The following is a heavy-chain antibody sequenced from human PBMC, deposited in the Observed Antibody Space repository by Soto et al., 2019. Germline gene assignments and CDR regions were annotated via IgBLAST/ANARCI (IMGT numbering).Heavy chain of an antibody. CDR2: INPSGGST. D-gene: IGHD3-10*01. CDR1: GYTFTSYY. CDR3: ARVRDRFGEFDY. Sequence: QVQLVQSGAEVKKPGASVKVSCKASGYTFTSYYMHWVRQAPGQGLEWIGIINPSGGSTSYAQKFHGRVTMTRDTSTSTVYMELSSLRSEDTAVYYCARVRDRFGEFDYWGQGTLVTVSS. V-gene: IGHV1-46*01. J-gene: IGHJ4*02.